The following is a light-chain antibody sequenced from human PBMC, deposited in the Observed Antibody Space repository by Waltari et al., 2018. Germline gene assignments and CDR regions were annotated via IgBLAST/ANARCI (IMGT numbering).Light chain of an antibody. Sequence: ETVVTQSPATLSVSPGDTATVSCRASQSVSTNLAWYQHKPGQAPRLLIHAASTRATAIPARFSGSGSGTEFTLTVSSLHSEDSAVYYCQQYNVWPHTFGQGTRLEIK. CDR1: QSVSTN. J-gene: IGKJ2*01. CDR3: QQYNVWPHT. V-gene: IGKV3-15*01. CDR2: AAS.